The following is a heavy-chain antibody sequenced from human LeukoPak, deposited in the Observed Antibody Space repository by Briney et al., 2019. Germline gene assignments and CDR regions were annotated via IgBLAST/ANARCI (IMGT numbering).Heavy chain of an antibody. CDR1: GFTVSSNY. J-gene: IGHJ6*02. CDR2: IYSGGST. D-gene: IGHD2-2*01. CDR3: ARVLVPPYYYYYYGMDV. V-gene: IGHV3-66*02. Sequence: GGSLRLSCAPSGFTVSSNYMRWVRRAPGEGLGRGSVIYSGGSTYYADSVKGRFTISRDNSKNTLYLQMNSLSAEDTAVYYCARVLVPPYYYYYYGMDVWGQGTTVTVSS.